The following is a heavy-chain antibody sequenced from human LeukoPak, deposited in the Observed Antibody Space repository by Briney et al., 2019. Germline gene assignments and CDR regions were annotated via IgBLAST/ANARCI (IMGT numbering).Heavy chain of an antibody. CDR3: ARDRAYSGYVDY. CDR1: GFTFSSYW. J-gene: IGHJ4*02. Sequence: PGGSLRLSCAASGFTFSSYWMHWVRQAPGKGLVWVSNINSDGSRTNYADSVRGRFTISRDNAKNTLYLQMNGLRAEDTAIYYCARDRAYSGYVDYWGQGTLVTVSS. V-gene: IGHV3-74*01. D-gene: IGHD1-26*01. CDR2: INSDGSRT.